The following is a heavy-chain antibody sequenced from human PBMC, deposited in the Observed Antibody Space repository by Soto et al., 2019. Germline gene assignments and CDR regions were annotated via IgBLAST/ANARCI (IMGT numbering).Heavy chain of an antibody. CDR1: GGSISSSSYY. Sequence: QLQLQESGPGLVKPSETLSLTCTVSGGSISSSSYYWGWIRQPPGKGLEWIGSIYYSGSTYYNPSLKSRVTIAVDTSKNQFSLKLSSVTAADTAVYYCARHTVHSSGDIADWGQGTLVTVSS. J-gene: IGHJ4*02. V-gene: IGHV4-39*01. CDR3: ARHTVHSSGDIAD. CDR2: IYYSGST. D-gene: IGHD3-22*01.